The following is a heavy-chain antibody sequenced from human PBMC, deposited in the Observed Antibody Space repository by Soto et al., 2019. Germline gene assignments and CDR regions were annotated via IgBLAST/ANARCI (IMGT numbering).Heavy chain of an antibody. Sequence: ASVKVSCKASGYTFTSYAMHWVRQAPGQRLEWMGWINAGNGNTKYSQKFQGRVTITRDTSASTAYMELSSLRSEDTAVYYCARQITMVRGVITYTSWFDPWGQGTLVTVSS. V-gene: IGHV1-3*01. J-gene: IGHJ5*02. CDR2: INAGNGNT. CDR3: ARQITMVRGVITYTSWFDP. D-gene: IGHD3-10*01. CDR1: GYTFTSYA.